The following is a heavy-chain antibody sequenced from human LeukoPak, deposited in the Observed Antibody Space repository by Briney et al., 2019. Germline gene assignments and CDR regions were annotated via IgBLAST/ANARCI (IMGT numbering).Heavy chain of an antibody. CDR3: ARARYSSSWYASYYGMDV. D-gene: IGHD6-13*01. V-gene: IGHV3-21*01. Sequence: TGGSLRLSCAASGFTFSSYSTNWVRQAPGKGLEWVSSISSSSYIYYADSVKGRFTISRDNAKNSLYLQMNSLRAEDTAVYYCARARYSSSWYASYYGMDVWGQGTTVTVSS. CDR1: GFTFSSYS. J-gene: IGHJ6*02. CDR2: ISSSSYI.